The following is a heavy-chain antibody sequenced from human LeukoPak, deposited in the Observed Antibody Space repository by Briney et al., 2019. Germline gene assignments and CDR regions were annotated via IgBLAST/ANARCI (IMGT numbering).Heavy chain of an antibody. CDR3: ARARDTSGCYRDAFCV. J-gene: IGHJ3*01. CDR1: GYTFNRYG. Sequence: ASVKVSCTASGYTFNRYGLSWVRQAPGQGVEWGGGISTYNGNAHYAQKLQGRVTMTIDTSTSTDYMELRSLRPDDTAVYYCARARDTSGCYRDAFCVWGQGTFVSVSS. V-gene: IGHV1-18*01. CDR2: ISTYNGNA. D-gene: IGHD6-19*01.